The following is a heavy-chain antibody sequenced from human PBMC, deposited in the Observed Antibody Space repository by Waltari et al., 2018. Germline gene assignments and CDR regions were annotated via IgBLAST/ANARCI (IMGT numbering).Heavy chain of an antibody. CDR2: IRSKINNEAT. J-gene: IGHJ4*01. D-gene: IGHD3-16*01. CDR1: GFNFNMST. CDR3: AKQKTGGANDF. Sequence: EVHLVESGGGLVQPGGSLKISCAASGFNFNMSTIHWVRQDPGKGLEWIGRIRSKINNEATAYGASVKDRFSISIDDSRNTAFLEMNSLKTDDSAVYYCAKQKTGGANDFWGQGTLVTVST. V-gene: IGHV3-73*02.